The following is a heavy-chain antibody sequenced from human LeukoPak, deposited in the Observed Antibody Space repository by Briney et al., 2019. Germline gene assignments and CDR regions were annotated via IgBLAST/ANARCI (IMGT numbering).Heavy chain of an antibody. D-gene: IGHD2-2*02. CDR1: GFTFDDFG. CDR2: IRYDGSKK. V-gene: IGHV3-30*02. CDR3: ARDDIVVVPAAITYYYYGMDV. J-gene: IGHJ6*02. Sequence: PGGSLRLSCAASGFTFDDFGMHWVRQAPGKGLEWVTFIRYDGSKKYYADSVKGRFTISRDNAKNSLYLQMNSLRAEDTAVYYCARDDIVVVPAAITYYYYGMDVWGQGTTVTVSS.